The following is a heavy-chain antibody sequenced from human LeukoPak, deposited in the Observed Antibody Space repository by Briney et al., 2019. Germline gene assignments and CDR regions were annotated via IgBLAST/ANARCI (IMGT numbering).Heavy chain of an antibody. V-gene: IGHV1-18*01. CDR1: GYTFTSYG. J-gene: IGHJ4*02. Sequence: GASVKVSCKASGYTFTSYGISWVRQAPGQGLDWMGWISAYNGNTNYAQKLQGRVTMTTDTFTSTEYMELRSLRSDDTAVYYCARDHPHDFWSGYSNFDYWGQGTLVTVSS. CDR2: ISAYNGNT. CDR3: ARDHPHDFWSGYSNFDY. D-gene: IGHD3-3*01.